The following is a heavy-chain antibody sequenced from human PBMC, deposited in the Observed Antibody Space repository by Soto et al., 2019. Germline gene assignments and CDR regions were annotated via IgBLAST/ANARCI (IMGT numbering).Heavy chain of an antibody. Sequence: EVQLAESGGGLAQPGGSLRLSCAASGFTLSGFAMVWFGRAPGKGREYVSGISSNGVGTYYANSVQGRFTISRDNSKNTVYLQMGSLRPEDMAVYYCARRARPDFYYMDVWGKGTTVTVSS. CDR1: GFTLSGFA. J-gene: IGHJ6*03. CDR3: ARRARPDFYYMDV. V-gene: IGHV3-64*01. D-gene: IGHD6-6*01. CDR2: ISSNGVGT.